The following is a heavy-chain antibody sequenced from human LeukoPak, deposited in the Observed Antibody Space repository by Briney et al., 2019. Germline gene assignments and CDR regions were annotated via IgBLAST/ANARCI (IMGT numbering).Heavy chain of an antibody. V-gene: IGHV3-30*02. CDR3: AKDHLYYDSSGYLDY. Sequence: GGSLRLXCAASGFTFSSYGMHWVRQAPGKGLEWVAFIRYDGSNNYYADSVKGRFTISRDNSENTLYLQMNSLRAEDTAVYYCAKDHLYYDSSGYLDYWGQGTLVTVSS. CDR2: IRYDGSNN. D-gene: IGHD3-22*01. CDR1: GFTFSSYG. J-gene: IGHJ4*02.